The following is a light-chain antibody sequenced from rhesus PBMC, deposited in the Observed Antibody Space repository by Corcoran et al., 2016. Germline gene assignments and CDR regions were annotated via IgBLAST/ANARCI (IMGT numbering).Light chain of an antibody. J-gene: IGKJ4*01. CDR3: RQQYMPPLT. V-gene: IGKV1-94*01. Sequence: DIQMTQSPSSLSASVGDRVTVTCRASQGINRELSWYQQKPGKAPTLLIYAASSLQTGVSSRFSGSGSGKDDSLTISSLQPGDVASYYCRQQYMPPLTFGGGTKVEI. CDR2: AAS. CDR1: QGINRE.